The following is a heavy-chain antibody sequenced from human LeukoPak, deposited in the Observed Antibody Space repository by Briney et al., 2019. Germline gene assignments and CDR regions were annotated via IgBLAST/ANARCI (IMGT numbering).Heavy chain of an antibody. D-gene: IGHD2-15*01. V-gene: IGHV3-23*01. CDR3: AKESGGHCSGGSFYSSARSSNYYYYMDV. CDR1: GFTFSSYA. CDR2: ISGSGGST. J-gene: IGHJ6*03. Sequence: GGSLRLSCAASGFTFSSYAMSWVRQAPGKGLEWVSAISGSGGSTYYADSVKGRFTISRDNSKNTLYLQMNSLRAEDTAVYYCAKESGGHCSGGSFYSSARSSNYYYYMDVWGKGTTVTVSS.